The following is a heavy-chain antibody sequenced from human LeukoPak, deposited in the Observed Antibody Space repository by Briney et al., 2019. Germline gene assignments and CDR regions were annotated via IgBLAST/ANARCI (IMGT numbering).Heavy chain of an antibody. V-gene: IGHV3-23*01. J-gene: IGHJ3*02. CDR1: GFTFSSYA. CDR2: ISGSGGST. D-gene: IGHD2-21*01. CDR3: AKDGFLLWRGAFDI. Sequence: AGGSLRLSCAASGFTFSSYAMSWVRQAPGKGLEWVSAISGSGGSTYHTDSVKGRFTISRDISKNTLWLQMNSLRAEDTAVYYCAKDGFLLWRGAFDIWGQGTMVTVSS.